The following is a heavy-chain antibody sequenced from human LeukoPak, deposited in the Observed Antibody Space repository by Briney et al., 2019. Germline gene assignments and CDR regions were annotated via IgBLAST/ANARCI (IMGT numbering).Heavy chain of an antibody. CDR2: ISAYNGNT. CDR1: GYTFTSYG. CDR3: ARKREEGLLWFGESPQPFDY. Sequence: GASVKVSCKASGYTFTSYGISWVRQAPGQGLEWMGWISAYNGNTNYAQKLQGRVTMTTDTSTSTAYMELRSLRSDDTAVYYCARKREEGLLWFGESPQPFDYWGQGTLVTVSS. V-gene: IGHV1-18*01. J-gene: IGHJ4*02. D-gene: IGHD3-10*01.